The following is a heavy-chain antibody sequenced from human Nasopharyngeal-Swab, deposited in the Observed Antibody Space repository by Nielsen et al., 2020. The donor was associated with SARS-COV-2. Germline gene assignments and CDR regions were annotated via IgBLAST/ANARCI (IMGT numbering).Heavy chain of an antibody. CDR1: GFTFSSYW. D-gene: IGHD2-2*01. CDR2: IKQDGSEK. J-gene: IGHJ6*02. V-gene: IGHV3-7*01. Sequence: GGSLRLSCAASGFTFSSYWMSWVRQAPGKGLEWVANIKQDGSEKYYVDSVKGRFTISRDNAKNSLYLQMNSLRAEDTAVYYCATLPAAIPSYYGMDVWGQGTTVTVSS. CDR3: ATLPAAIPSYYGMDV.